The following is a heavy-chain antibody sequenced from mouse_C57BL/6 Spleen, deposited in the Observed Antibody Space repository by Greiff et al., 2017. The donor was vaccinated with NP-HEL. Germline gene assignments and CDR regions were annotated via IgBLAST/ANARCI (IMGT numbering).Heavy chain of an antibody. J-gene: IGHJ4*01. CDR3: ARSLHYAMDY. V-gene: IGHV1-80*01. CDR2: IYPGDGDT. Sequence: VKLMESGAELVKPGASVKISCKASGYAFSSYWMNWVKQRPGKGLEWIGQIYPGDGDTNYNGKFKGKATLTADKSSSTAYMQLSSLTSEDSAVYFCARSLHYAMDYWGQGTSVTVSS. CDR1: GYAFSSYW.